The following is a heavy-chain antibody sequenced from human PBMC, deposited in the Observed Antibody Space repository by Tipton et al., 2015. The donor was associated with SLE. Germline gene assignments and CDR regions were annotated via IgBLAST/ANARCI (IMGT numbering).Heavy chain of an antibody. CDR3: ARLEDPFGIFGVPKGWFDP. V-gene: IGHV4-38-2*01. J-gene: IGHJ5*02. Sequence: GLVKPSETLSLTCDVSGYSISNGYYWGWIRQPPGKGLEWIGSIHQSGNAYYNPSLKSRVFMSIDTSKNQFSLKLTPVTAADTAVYYCARLEDPFGIFGVPKGWFDPWGQGTLVTVSS. CDR1: GYSISNGYY. CDR2: IHQSGNA. D-gene: IGHD3-3*01.